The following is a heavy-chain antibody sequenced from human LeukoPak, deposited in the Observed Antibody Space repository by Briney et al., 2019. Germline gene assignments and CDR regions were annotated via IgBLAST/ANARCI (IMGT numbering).Heavy chain of an antibody. V-gene: IGHV1-2*02. CDR3: ASSRFHVSYYLYAAFDI. J-gene: IGHJ3*02. CDR2: INPNSGGT. CDR1: GYTFTGYY. Sequence: ASVKVSCKASGYTFTGYYMHWVRQAPGQGLEWMGWINPNSGGTNYAQKFQGRVTMTRDTSISTAYMELSRLRSDDTAVYYCASSRFHVSYYLYAAFDIWGQGKMVTVSS. D-gene: IGHD1-26*01.